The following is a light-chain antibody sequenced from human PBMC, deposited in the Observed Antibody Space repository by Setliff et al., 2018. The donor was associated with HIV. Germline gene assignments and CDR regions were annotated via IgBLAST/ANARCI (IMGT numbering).Light chain of an antibody. CDR3: QQSSTLPHT. CDR2: DAS. Sequence: DIQMTQSPSSLSAFVGDRVTITCRASQYTSTHLNLYQQKPGKSTNLLVFDASSLQSGVPSRFSGSGSGTDFTLTINSLQPEDFATYYCQQSSTLPHTFGQGTKVDIK. CDR1: QYTSTH. V-gene: IGKV1-39*01. J-gene: IGKJ2*01.